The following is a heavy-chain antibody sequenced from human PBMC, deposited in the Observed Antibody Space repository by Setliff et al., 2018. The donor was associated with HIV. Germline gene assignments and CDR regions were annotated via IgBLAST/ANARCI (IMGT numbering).Heavy chain of an antibody. V-gene: IGHV3-23*01. Sequence: GASVKVSCAASGFTFSSYAMSWVRQAPGKGLEWVSAISGSGGSTYYADSVKGRFTISRDNSKNTLYLQMSSLRAEDTAVYYCAKDSSSRDLDYWGQGTLVTVSS. D-gene: IGHD6-13*01. CDR3: AKDSSSRDLDY. CDR2: ISGSGGST. J-gene: IGHJ4*02. CDR1: GFTFSSYA.